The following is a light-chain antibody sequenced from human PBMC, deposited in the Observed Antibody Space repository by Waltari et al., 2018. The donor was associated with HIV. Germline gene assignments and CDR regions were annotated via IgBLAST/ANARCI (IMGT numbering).Light chain of an antibody. CDR3: QHYGTSRFT. V-gene: IGKV3-20*01. CDR2: GTF. Sequence: EIVLTQSPGTLSLSPGERATLSCRASQSVSSSYLAWYQQKPGQAPRLLIYGTFSRDTGIPDRFSGSGSGTDFTLTISRLEPEDFAVYYCQHYGTSRFTFGPGTKVD. J-gene: IGKJ3*01. CDR1: QSVSSSY.